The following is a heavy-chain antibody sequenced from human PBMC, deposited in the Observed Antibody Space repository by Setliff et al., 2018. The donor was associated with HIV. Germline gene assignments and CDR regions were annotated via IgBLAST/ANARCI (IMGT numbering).Heavy chain of an antibody. Sequence: PSETLSLTCGVSGYSISSGYYWGWIRQPPGKGLEWIGSIYHNGITYYNPSLKSRVTISVDTSQNQSSLQLSSVTAADTAIYYCARRIYGNNPYFDYWSQGTLVTVSS. CDR2: IYHNGIT. CDR1: GYSISSGYY. V-gene: IGHV4-38-2*01. D-gene: IGHD4-17*01. CDR3: ARRIYGNNPYFDY. J-gene: IGHJ4*02.